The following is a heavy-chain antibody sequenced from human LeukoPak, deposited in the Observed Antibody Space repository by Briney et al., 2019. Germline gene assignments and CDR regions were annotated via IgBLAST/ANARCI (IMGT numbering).Heavy chain of an antibody. Sequence: GGSLRLSCAASGFTFSSYAMSWVRRAPGKGLEWVSAISGSGGSTYYADSVKGRFTISRDNSKNTLYLQMDSLRAEDTAVYYCAKDVSDSSSWSNFDYWGQGTLVTVSS. CDR3: AKDVSDSSSWSNFDY. CDR1: GFTFSSYA. CDR2: ISGSGGST. D-gene: IGHD6-13*01. V-gene: IGHV3-23*01. J-gene: IGHJ4*02.